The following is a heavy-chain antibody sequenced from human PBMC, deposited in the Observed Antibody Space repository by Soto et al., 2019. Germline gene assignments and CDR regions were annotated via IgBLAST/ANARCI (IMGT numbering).Heavy chain of an antibody. CDR1: GGSISSSSYY. D-gene: IGHD3-3*01. V-gene: IGHV4-39*02. J-gene: IGHJ3*02. CDR3: ARRYYDFWSGYYDAFDI. CDR2: IYYSGST. Sequence: QLQLQESGPGLVKPSETLSLTCTVSGGSISSSSYYWGWIRQPPGKGLEWIGSIYYSGSTYYNPSLKSRVTISVDTSKNHFSLKLSSVTAADTAVYYCARRYYDFWSGYYDAFDIWGQGTMVTVSS.